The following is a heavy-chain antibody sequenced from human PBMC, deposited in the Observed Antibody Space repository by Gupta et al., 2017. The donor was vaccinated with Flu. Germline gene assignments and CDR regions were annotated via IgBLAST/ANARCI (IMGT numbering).Heavy chain of an antibody. CDR3: AAAILTGNYNSRGAYYYYGMDV. J-gene: IGHJ6*02. D-gene: IGHD3-9*01. Sequence: QVQLVESGGGLVKPGGSLRLSCAASGLTFSDSYMSWIRQNPGKGLELFSYIDSSGTYTNYADSVNGRFTISRDNAKNSLYLQMNSLRADDTAVYYCAAAILTGNYNSRGAYYYYGMDVWGQGTTVTVSS. V-gene: IGHV3-11*05. CDR2: IDSSGTYT. CDR1: GLTFSDSY.